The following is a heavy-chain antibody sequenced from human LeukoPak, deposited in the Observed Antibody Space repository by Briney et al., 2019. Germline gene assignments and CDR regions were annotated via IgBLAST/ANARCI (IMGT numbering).Heavy chain of an antibody. V-gene: IGHV4-30-2*01. Sequence: SQTLSLTCAVSGGSISSGGYSWSWIRQPPGKGLEWIGYIYHSGSTYYNPSLKSRVTISVDRSKNQFSLKLSSVTAADTAVYYCARVVSRYGEHAFDIWGQGTMVTVSS. CDR3: ARVVSRYGEHAFDI. J-gene: IGHJ3*02. D-gene: IGHD4-17*01. CDR2: IYHSGST. CDR1: GGSISSGGYS.